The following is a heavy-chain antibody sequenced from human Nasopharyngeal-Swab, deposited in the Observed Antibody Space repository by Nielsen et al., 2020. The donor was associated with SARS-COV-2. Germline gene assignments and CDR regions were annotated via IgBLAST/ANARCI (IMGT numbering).Heavy chain of an antibody. D-gene: IGHD1-26*01. CDR2: INPNSGGT. CDR1: GYTFTGYY. CDR3: ARAWMGDYYYYGMDV. V-gene: IGHV1-2*06. Sequence: ASVKVSCKASGYTFTGYYMHWVRQAPGQGLEWMGRINPNSGGTNYAQKFQGRVTMTRDTSISTACMELSRLRSDDTAVYYCARAWMGDYYYYGMDVWGQGTTVTVSS. J-gene: IGHJ6*02.